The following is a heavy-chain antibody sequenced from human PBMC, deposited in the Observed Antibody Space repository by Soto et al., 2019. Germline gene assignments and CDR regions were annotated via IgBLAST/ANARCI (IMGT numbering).Heavy chain of an antibody. D-gene: IGHD3-3*01. CDR3: ARDVHSADIWSGYSYGMDV. CDR2: ISSGSSNI. CDR1: GFAFRSYN. V-gene: IGHV3-21*01. J-gene: IGHJ6*02. Sequence: PGGSLRFSCAASGFAFRSYNMNWVRQAPGKGLEWVASISSGSSNIYYADSVKGRFTISRDNAKNSLFLQMNSLRAEDTAVYYCARDVHSADIWSGYSYGMDVWGQGTTVTVSS.